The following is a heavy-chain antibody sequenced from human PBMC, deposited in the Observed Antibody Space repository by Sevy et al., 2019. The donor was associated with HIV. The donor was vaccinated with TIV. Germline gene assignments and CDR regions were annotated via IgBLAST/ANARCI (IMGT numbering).Heavy chain of an antibody. CDR3: AKRGGQYDLGMDV. Sequence: GGSLRLSCAASGFTFSSYEMNWVRQAPGKGLEWVSYISSSADTKYYADSVRGRFTISRDNPKKSLYLQMNSLRAEDTAVYYCAKRGGQYDLGMDVWGQGTTVTVSS. V-gene: IGHV3-48*03. D-gene: IGHD3-3*01. CDR1: GFTFSSYE. J-gene: IGHJ6*02. CDR2: ISSSADTK.